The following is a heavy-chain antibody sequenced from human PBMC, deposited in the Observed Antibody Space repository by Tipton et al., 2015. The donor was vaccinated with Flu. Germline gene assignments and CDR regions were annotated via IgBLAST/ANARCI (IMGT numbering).Heavy chain of an antibody. CDR3: VKKYGSGSYWGFDY. V-gene: IGHV3-23*01. D-gene: IGHD3-10*01. CDR2: ISGSGGST. CDR1: GFTFSSYG. Sequence: SLRLSCAASGFTFSSYGMSWVRQAPGKGLEWVSAISGSGGSTYYADSVKGRFTISRDNSKNTLYLQMNSLRAEDTAVYYCVKKYGSGSYWGFDYWGQGTLVTVSS. J-gene: IGHJ4*02.